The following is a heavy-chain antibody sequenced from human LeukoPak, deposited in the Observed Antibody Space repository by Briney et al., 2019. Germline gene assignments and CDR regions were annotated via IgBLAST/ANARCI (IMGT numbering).Heavy chain of an antibody. Sequence: SETLSLTCAVYGGSFSGYYWSWIRQPPGKGLEWIGEINHSGSTNYNPSLKSRVTISVDTSKNQFSLKLSSVTAADTAVYYCARAGPSIAARPSIKYFDYWGQRTLVTVSS. CDR1: GGSFSGYY. CDR2: INHSGST. D-gene: IGHD6-6*01. J-gene: IGHJ4*02. CDR3: ARAGPSIAARPSIKYFDY. V-gene: IGHV4-34*01.